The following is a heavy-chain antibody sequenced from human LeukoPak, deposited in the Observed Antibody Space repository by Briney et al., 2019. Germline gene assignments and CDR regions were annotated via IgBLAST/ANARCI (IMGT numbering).Heavy chain of an antibody. CDR2: TNPKSGGT. J-gene: IGHJ5*02. V-gene: IGHV1-2*02. CDR1: GYTFTDYY. Sequence: RASVKVSCKASGYTFTDYYIHWVRQAPGQGLEWMGWTNPKSGGTNYAQKFQGRVTMTRDTSISTAYMELNRLRSDDTAVYYCARGRRFDPWGQGTLVTVSS. CDR3: ARGRRFDP.